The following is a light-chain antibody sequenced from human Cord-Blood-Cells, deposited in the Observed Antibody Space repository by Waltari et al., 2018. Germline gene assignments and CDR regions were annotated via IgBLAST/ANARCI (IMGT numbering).Light chain of an antibody. CDR2: NTSDSDK. V-gene: IGLV5-45*01. Sequence: QAVLTQPASLSASPGASASLTCTLRSGINVGTSRIYWYQQKPGSPPQDLLRNTSDSDKQQGFGVPSRFSGSKDASANAVILLISGLQSEDEADYYCMIWHSSAWVFGGGTKLTVL. J-gene: IGLJ3*02. CDR1: SGINVGTSR. CDR3: MIWHSSAWV.